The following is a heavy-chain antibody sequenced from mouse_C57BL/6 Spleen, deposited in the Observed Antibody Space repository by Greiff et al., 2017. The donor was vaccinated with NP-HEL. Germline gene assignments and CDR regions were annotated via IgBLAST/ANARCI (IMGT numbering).Heavy chain of an antibody. J-gene: IGHJ2*01. CDR1: GYTFTSYW. Sequence: QVQLQQSGAELVMPGASVKLSCKASGYTFTSYWMHWVKQRPGQGLEWIGEIDPSDSYTNYNQKFKGKSTLTVDKSSSTAYMQLSSLTSEDSAVYYCGGGLRQGFFDYWGQGTTLTVSS. V-gene: IGHV1-69*01. CDR3: GGGLRQGFFDY. CDR2: IDPSDSYT. D-gene: IGHD2-2*01.